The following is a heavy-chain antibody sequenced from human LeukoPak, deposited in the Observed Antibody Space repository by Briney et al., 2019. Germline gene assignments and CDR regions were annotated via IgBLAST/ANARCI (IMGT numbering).Heavy chain of an antibody. CDR2: IKRDGSKQ. Sequence: GGSLRLSCAGSEFSLNNYWMAWVRQAPGKGLEWVANIKRDGSKQNFVDSVKGRFTISRDNARNSLYLQMNNLRDEDTAVYYCVRAMYSYFFDYWGQGTVVSVSS. J-gene: IGHJ4*02. CDR3: VRAMYSYFFDY. CDR1: EFSLNNYW. D-gene: IGHD3-10*02. V-gene: IGHV3-7*01.